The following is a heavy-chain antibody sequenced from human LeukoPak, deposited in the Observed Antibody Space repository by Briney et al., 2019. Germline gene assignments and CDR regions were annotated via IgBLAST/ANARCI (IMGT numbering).Heavy chain of an antibody. CDR1: GYSISSGNW. D-gene: IGHD2-15*01. V-gene: IGHV4-28*03. CDR3: ARGRIEGNWFDP. CDR2: IYYSGST. J-gene: IGHJ5*02. Sequence: SETLSLTCAVSGYSISSGNWWGWIRQPPGKGLEWIGYIYYSGSTCYNPSLKSRVTMSVDTSRNQFSLKVTSVTAVDTAVYYCARGRIEGNWFDPWGQGTLVTVSS.